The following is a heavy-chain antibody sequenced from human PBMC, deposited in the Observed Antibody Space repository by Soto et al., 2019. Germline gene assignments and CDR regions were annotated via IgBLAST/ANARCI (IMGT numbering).Heavy chain of an antibody. J-gene: IGHJ4*02. CDR2: VYPPDSDT. Sequence: GESLKISCKDSGHSFSNYWIAWVRQMPGKGLEWMGIVYPPDSDTTYSPSFRGQVTISADNSISTAYLQWSSLKASDSAMYYCVRLGVYGDFDYWGPGTLVTVSS. V-gene: IGHV5-51*01. CDR3: VRLGVYGDFDY. D-gene: IGHD2-8*01. CDR1: GHSFSNYW.